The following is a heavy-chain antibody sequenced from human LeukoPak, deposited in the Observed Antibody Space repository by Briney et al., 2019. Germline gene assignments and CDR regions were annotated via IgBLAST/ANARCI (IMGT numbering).Heavy chain of an antibody. V-gene: IGHV3-11*01. CDR2: ISSSGSTI. D-gene: IGHD3-22*01. CDR1: GFTFSDYY. CDR3: AKMSGSYYYDSSGYYYY. J-gene: IGHJ4*02. Sequence: GGSLSLSCAASGFTFSDYYMSWIRQAPGKGLEWVSYISSSGSTIYYADSVKGRFTISRDNAKNSLYLQMNSLRAEDTAVYYCAKMSGSYYYDSSGYYYYWGQGNLVTVSS.